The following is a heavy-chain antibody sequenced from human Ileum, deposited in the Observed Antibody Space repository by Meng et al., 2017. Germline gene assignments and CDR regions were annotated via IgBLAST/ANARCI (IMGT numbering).Heavy chain of an antibody. J-gene: IGHJ5*02. Sequence: SETLSLTCTVSGGSISSYYWSWIRQPPGKGLEWIGYIYYSGRTNYNPSLKSRVTISVDTSKHQFSLNLSSVTAADTAVYYCARNGRIAVGSWFDPWGQGTLVTVSS. CDR3: ARNGRIAVGSWFDP. CDR2: IYYSGRT. V-gene: IGHV4-59*01. CDR1: GGSISSYY. D-gene: IGHD6-19*01.